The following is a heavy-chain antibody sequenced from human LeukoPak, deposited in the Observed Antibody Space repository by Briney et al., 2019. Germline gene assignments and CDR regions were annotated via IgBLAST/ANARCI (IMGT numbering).Heavy chain of an antibody. Sequence: SLRLSCAASGFXFSSXAMHXVXQAPGKGXXWVAVISYDGSNKYYADSVKGRFTISRDNSKNTLYLQMNSLRAEDTAVYYCARNSGSYATFDYWGQGTLVTVSS. CDR2: ISYDGSNK. CDR1: GFXFSSXA. D-gene: IGHD1-26*01. CDR3: ARNSGSYATFDY. J-gene: IGHJ4*02. V-gene: IGHV3-30*04.